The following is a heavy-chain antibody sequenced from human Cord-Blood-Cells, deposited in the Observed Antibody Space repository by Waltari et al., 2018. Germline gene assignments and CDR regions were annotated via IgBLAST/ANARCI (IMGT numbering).Heavy chain of an antibody. CDR1: GYTLTGYY. CDR3: ARVPRVGSTSYYYYCIDV. V-gene: IGHV1-2*04. D-gene: IGHD2-2*01. CDR2: INPNSGGT. Sequence: QMQLTQTGAEGKKPGASVKVSCKASGYTLTGYYMHWVRQAPGQGLEWMGWINPNSGGTNYAQKFQCCVTMTRDTSISTAYMELSRLRSDDTAVYYCARVPRVGSTSYYYYCIDVWGQGTTVTVSS. J-gene: IGHJ6*02.